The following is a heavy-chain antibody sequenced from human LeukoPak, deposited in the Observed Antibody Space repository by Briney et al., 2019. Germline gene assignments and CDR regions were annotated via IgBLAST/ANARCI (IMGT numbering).Heavy chain of an antibody. J-gene: IGHJ4*02. CDR3: AKSIPAIRGEIDY. Sequence: GGSLRLSCAASGLTLSSYGMHWVRQAPGKGLEWVAFIPYDGNNKDYADSVKGRFTISRDNSKNTLYLQMNSLRAEDTAVYYCAKSIPAIRGEIDYWGQGTLVTVSS. CDR1: GLTLSSYG. V-gene: IGHV3-30*02. D-gene: IGHD3-10*01. CDR2: IPYDGNNK.